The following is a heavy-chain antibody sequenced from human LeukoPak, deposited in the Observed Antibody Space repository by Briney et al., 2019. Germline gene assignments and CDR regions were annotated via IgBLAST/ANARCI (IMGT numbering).Heavy chain of an antibody. V-gene: IGHV4-59*08. CDR3: TTGDGYYDSSGYYDY. J-gene: IGHJ4*02. CDR1: GGSISSYY. D-gene: IGHD3-22*01. Sequence: SETLSLTCTISGGSISSYYWSWIRQPPGKGLEWIGYIYYSGSTNYNPSLKSRVTISVDTSKNQFSLKLSSVTAADTAVYYCTTGDGYYDSSGYYDYWGQGTLVTVSS. CDR2: IYYSGST.